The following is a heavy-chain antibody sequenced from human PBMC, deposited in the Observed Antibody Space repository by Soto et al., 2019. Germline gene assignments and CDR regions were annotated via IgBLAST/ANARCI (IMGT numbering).Heavy chain of an antibody. CDR3: ARGSPPNLLWFGGLYNWFDP. Sequence: SETLSLTCAVYGGSFSGYYWSWIRQPPGKGLEWIGEINHSGSTNYNPSLKSRVTISVDTSKNQFSLKLSSVTAADTAVYYCARGSPPNLLWFGGLYNWFDPWGQGTLVTVS. V-gene: IGHV4-34*01. CDR1: GGSFSGYY. D-gene: IGHD3-10*01. CDR2: INHSGST. J-gene: IGHJ5*02.